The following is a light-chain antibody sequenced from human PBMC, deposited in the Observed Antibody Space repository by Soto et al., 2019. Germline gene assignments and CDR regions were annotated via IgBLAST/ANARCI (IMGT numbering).Light chain of an antibody. V-gene: IGKV3-20*01. CDR3: QQYGTSVYT. CDR2: GAS. Sequence: EIVLTQSPGTLSLSPGERATLSCRASQSVTGSYLAWYQQIPGQAPRLIIYGASSRATVIPDRFSGSGSGPDFALTISRLEPEEFAVYYCQQYGTSVYTFGQGTKLEIK. J-gene: IGKJ2*01. CDR1: QSVTGSY.